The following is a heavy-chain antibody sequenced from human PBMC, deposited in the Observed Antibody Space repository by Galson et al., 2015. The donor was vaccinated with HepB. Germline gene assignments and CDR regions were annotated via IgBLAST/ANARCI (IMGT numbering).Heavy chain of an antibody. Sequence: SVKVSCKASGYTFTSYAMHWVRQAPGQRLEWMGWINAGNGNTKYSQKFQGRVTITRDTSASTAYMELSSLRSEDTAVCYCARVLWFGETLNLGYWGQGTLVTVSS. V-gene: IGHV1-3*01. CDR2: INAGNGNT. D-gene: IGHD3-10*01. CDR1: GYTFTSYA. J-gene: IGHJ4*02. CDR3: ARVLWFGETLNLGY.